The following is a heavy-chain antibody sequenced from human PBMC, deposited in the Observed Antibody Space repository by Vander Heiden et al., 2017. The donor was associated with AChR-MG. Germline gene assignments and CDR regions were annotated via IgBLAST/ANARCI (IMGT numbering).Heavy chain of an antibody. V-gene: IGHV3-23*01. CDR3: AKEGPHDFWSGLKPLGWFDP. CDR2: ISGSGGST. J-gene: IGHJ5*02. Sequence: EVQLLESGGGLVQPGGSLRLSCAASGFPFSSYAMTGVRQAPGKGLEWVSAISGSGGSTYYADSVKGRFTISRDNSKNTLYLQMNSLRAEDTAVYYCAKEGPHDFWSGLKPLGWFDPWGQGTLVTVSS. D-gene: IGHD3-3*01. CDR1: GFPFSSYA.